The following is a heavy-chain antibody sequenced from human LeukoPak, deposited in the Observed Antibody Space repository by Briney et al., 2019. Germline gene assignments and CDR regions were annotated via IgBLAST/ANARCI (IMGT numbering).Heavy chain of an antibody. CDR3: AKANWNYDYFDY. J-gene: IGHJ4*02. CDR1: GFTFSSYW. Sequence: SGGSLRLSCAASGFTFSSYWMHWVRQAPGKGLVWVSRINSDGSSTSYADSVKGRFTISRDNAKNTLSLQMNSLRAEDTAVYYCAKANWNYDYFDYWGQGTLVTVSS. V-gene: IGHV3-74*01. CDR2: INSDGSST. D-gene: IGHD1-7*01.